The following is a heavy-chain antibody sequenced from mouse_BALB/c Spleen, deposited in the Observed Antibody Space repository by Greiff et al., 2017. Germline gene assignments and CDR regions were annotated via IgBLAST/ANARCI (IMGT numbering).Heavy chain of an antibody. V-gene: IGHV2-6-5*01. J-gene: IGHJ4*01. D-gene: IGHD2-14*01. CDR3: AKHEDYRDDGNYYAMDY. Sequence: VKLMESGPGLVAPSQSLSITCTVSGFSLTDYGVSWIRQPPGKGLEWLGVIWGGGSTYYNSALKSRLSISKDNSKSQVFLKMNGLQTDDTAMYYCAKHEDYRDDGNYYAMDYWGQGTSVTVSS. CDR1: GFSLTDYG. CDR2: IWGGGST.